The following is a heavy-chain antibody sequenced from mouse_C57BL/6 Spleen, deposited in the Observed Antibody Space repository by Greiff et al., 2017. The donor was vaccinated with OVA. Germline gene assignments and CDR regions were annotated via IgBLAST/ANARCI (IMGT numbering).Heavy chain of an antibody. J-gene: IGHJ1*03. D-gene: IGHD1-1*01. Sequence: VQLQQSGPVLVKPGASVKMSCKASGYTFTDYYMNWVKQSHGQSLEWIGVINPYNGGTSYNQKFKGKATLTVDKSSSTAYLELNRLTSEASAVSYGARRGVVAPHWYFDVWGTGTTVTVSS. CDR2: INPYNGGT. CDR1: GYTFTDYY. V-gene: IGHV1-19*01. CDR3: ARRGVVAPHWYFDV.